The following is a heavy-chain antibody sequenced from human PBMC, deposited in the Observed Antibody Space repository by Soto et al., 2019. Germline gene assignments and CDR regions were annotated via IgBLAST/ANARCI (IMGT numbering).Heavy chain of an antibody. D-gene: IGHD3-3*01. CDR1: GYTFTGYY. CDR3: ARGTAGDFWSGYYLSTYMDV. CDR2: INPNSGGT. J-gene: IGHJ6*03. V-gene: IGHV1-2*04. Sequence: ASVKVSCKASGYTFTGYYMHWVRQAPGQGLEWMEWINPNSGGTNYAQKFQGWVTMTRDTSISTAYMELSRLRSNDTAVYYCARGTAGDFWSGYYLSTYMDVWGKGTTVTVSS.